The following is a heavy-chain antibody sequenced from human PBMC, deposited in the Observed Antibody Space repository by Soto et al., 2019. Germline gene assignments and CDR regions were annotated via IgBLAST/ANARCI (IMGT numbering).Heavy chain of an antibody. CDR3: ARDLEFRWYAQPYYYYYYMDV. CDR1: GFTFSSYW. V-gene: IGHV3-7*01. D-gene: IGHD3-3*01. CDR2: IKQDGSEK. J-gene: IGHJ6*03. Sequence: GGSLRLSCAASGFTFSSYWMSWVRQAPGKGLEWVVNIKQDGSEKYYVDFVKGRFTISRVNAKNSLYLQMNSLRADDTAVYYCARDLEFRWYAQPYYYYYYMDVWGKGTTVTVSS.